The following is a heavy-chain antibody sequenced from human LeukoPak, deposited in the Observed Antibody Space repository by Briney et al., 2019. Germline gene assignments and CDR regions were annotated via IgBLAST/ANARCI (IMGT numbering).Heavy chain of an antibody. V-gene: IGHV3-53*01. CDR2: IYSGTKT. CDR3: ARGDGSFDY. Sequence: RQSRRLSCAASGFTVSSNYMSWVRQSPKKGLEWVSLIYSGTKTYYADSVKGRFTISRDNSKNTLYLQMNSLRAEDTAVYYCARGDGSFDYWGQGILVTVSS. CDR1: GFTVSSNY. D-gene: IGHD5-24*01. J-gene: IGHJ4*02.